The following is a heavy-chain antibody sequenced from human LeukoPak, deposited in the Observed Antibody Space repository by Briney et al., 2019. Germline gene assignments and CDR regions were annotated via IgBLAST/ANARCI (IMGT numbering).Heavy chain of an antibody. J-gene: IGHJ4*02. CDR3: AKGGYDPDYFFDY. Sequence: GGSLRLSCAASGFTFSSYAMSWVRQAPGKGLEWVSAISGLGGSTYYADSVKGRFTISRDNSKNSLYLQMNSLRPEDTALYYCAKGGYDPDYFFDYWGQGTLVTVSS. D-gene: IGHD3-16*01. CDR1: GFTFSSYA. CDR2: ISGLGGST. V-gene: IGHV3-23*01.